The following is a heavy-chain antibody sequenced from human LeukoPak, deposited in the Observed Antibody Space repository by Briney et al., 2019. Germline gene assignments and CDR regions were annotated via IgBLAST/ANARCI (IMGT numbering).Heavy chain of an antibody. Sequence: MSSETLSLTCAVSGGSISSSNWWSWVRQPPGKGLEWIGSIYYSGSTYYNPSLKSRVTIFVDTSKNQFSLKLSSVTAADTAVYYCAAYCSGGTCYTNDAFDIWGQGTMVTVSS. CDR3: AAYCSGGTCYTNDAFDI. V-gene: IGHV4-39*01. J-gene: IGHJ3*02. CDR2: IYYSGST. CDR1: GGSISSSNW. D-gene: IGHD2-15*01.